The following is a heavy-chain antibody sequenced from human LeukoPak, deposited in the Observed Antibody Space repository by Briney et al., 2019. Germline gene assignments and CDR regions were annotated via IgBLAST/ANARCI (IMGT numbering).Heavy chain of an antibody. V-gene: IGHV3-7*01. J-gene: IGHJ4*02. D-gene: IGHD5-12*01. Sequence: PGGSLRLSCAASGFNFGTHWMTWVRQAPGKGLECVAIIKKDGGEKYHVDSVKGRFTISRDNAKNSLYLQMNSLRAEDTAVYYCASGEWLFDYWGQGTLVTVSS. CDR3: ASGEWLFDY. CDR2: IKKDGGEK. CDR1: GFNFGTHW.